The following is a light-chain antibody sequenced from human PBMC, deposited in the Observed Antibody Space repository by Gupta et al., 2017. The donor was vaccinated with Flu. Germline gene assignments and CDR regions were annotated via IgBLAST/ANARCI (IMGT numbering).Light chain of an antibody. Sequence: QSALTQPASVSGAPGQSITISCTGTTSDVGGYNYVSWYQQHPGKAPKLIIYEVNNEVIKGSSGLSNRLSGSKAGNTASLTISGLQAEDDADYYCSSYTSSGSLVFGGGTMLTVL. CDR1: TSDVGGYNY. CDR2: EVN. V-gene: IGLV2-14*01. CDR3: SSYTSSGSLV. J-gene: IGLJ3*02.